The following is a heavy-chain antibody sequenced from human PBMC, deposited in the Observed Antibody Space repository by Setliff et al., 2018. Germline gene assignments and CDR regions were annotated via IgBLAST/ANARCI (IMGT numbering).Heavy chain of an antibody. CDR2: ISYTGST. CDR1: GDSIFDNY. Sequence: LSLTCSVSGDSIFDNYWSWIRQSPGRGLEWIAYISYTGSTYYNPSLKSRVTISVDTSKNQFSLKLDSVIVADTAVYYCASNPFNSGPPYYFDYWGQGTLVTVSS. D-gene: IGHD6-19*01. J-gene: IGHJ4*02. V-gene: IGHV4-59*08. CDR3: ASNPFNSGPPYYFDY.